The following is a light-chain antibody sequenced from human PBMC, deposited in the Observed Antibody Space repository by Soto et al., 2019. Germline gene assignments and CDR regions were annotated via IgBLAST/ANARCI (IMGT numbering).Light chain of an antibody. V-gene: IGLV1-44*01. CDR2: SDN. Sequence: QAVVTQPPSASGTPGQRVTISCSGSTSNIGSNSVNWYQQVPGTAPKLLISSDNQRPSGVPDRFSGSKSGTSASLAIGGLQSEDEADYYCAAWDDSLSGYVFGTGTKLTVL. CDR1: TSNIGSNS. CDR3: AAWDDSLSGYV. J-gene: IGLJ1*01.